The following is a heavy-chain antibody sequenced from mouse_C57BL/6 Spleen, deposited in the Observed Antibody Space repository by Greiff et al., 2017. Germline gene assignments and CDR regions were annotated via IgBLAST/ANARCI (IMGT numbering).Heavy chain of an antibody. CDR1: GFTFSDYG. CDR2: ISRGSSTI. D-gene: IGHD2-3*01. J-gene: IGHJ3*01. CDR3: TKADDGYYVGFGY. V-gene: IGHV5-17*01. Sequence: EVQLVESGGGLVKPGGSLKLSCAASGFTFSDYGMHWVRQAPGQGLEWVAYISRGSSTIYYADTVKGRFTISRDTSKNTLFLQLTRLTTEDTAMYSGTKADDGYYVGFGYWGQGTLVTVSA.